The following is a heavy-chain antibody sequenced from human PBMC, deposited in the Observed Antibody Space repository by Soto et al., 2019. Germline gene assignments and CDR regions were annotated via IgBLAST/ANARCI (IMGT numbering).Heavy chain of an antibody. CDR1: GFTFSSYS. V-gene: IGHV3-48*01. CDR2: ISSNNVTT. Sequence: VQLVESGGGVVQPGGSLRLSCVASGFTFSSYSLSWVRQAPGKGLEWVSYISSNNVTTYYADSVKGRFTISRDNAKNSLNLQMKSLRADDTAVYYCARRDYNYLGYMDVWGKGTTVTVSS. J-gene: IGHJ6*03. D-gene: IGHD5-12*01. CDR3: ARRDYNYLGYMDV.